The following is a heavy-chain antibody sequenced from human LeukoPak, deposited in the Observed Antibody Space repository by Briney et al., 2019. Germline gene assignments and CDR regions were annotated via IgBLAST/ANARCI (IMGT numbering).Heavy chain of an antibody. Sequence: PGGSLGLSGAASGFTFSSYSMNWVRQAPGKGLGWVSSISSSSSYIYYADSVKGRFTISRDNAKNSLYLQMNSLRAEDTAVYYCARDYKRDSSGYYGYYFDYWGQGTLVTVSS. CDR3: ARDYKRDSSGYYGYYFDY. D-gene: IGHD3-22*01. CDR1: GFTFSSYS. V-gene: IGHV3-21*01. CDR2: ISSSSSYI. J-gene: IGHJ4*02.